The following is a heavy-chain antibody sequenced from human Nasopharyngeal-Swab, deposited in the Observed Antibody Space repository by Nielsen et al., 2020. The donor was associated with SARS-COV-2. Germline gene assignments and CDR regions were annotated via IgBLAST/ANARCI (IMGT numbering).Heavy chain of an antibody. CDR1: GYSFTSYW. CDR3: ASLPNPYQGWFDP. CDR2: IYPGDSDT. V-gene: IGHV5-51*01. J-gene: IGHJ5*02. D-gene: IGHD2-2*01. Sequence: GESLKISCKGSGYSFTSYWIGWVRQMPGKGLEWMGIIYPGDSDTRYSPSFQGQVTISADKSISTAHLQWSSLKASDTAMYYCASLPNPYQGWFDPWGQGTLVTVSS.